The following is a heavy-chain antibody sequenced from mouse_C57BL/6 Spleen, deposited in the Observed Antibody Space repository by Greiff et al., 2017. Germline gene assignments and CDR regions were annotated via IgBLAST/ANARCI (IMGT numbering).Heavy chain of an antibody. J-gene: IGHJ2*01. CDR3: AREGYDSPYFDY. CDR2: INPYNGGT. CDR1: GFTFTDYY. D-gene: IGHD2-2*01. V-gene: IGHV1-19*01. Sequence: EVQLQQSGPVLVKPGASVKMSCKASGFTFTDYYMNWVKQSHGKSLEWIGVINPYNGGTSYNQKFKGKATLTVDKSSSTAYMELNSLTSEDSAVYYCAREGYDSPYFDYWGQGTTLTVSS.